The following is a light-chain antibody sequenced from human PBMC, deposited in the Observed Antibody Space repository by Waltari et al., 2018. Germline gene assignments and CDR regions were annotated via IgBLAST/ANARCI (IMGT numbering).Light chain of an antibody. CDR3: SSFTTTNSWV. CDR2: DVN. J-gene: IGLJ3*02. Sequence: HSALAQPASVSASPGQSISISCTGTSRAVGAYNYVSWYQQHPGNAPRLMIYDVNNRPSGVSNRFSGSKSGNTASLTISGLQAEDEADYYCSSFTTTNSWVFGGGTKLTVL. CDR1: SRAVGAYNY. V-gene: IGLV2-14*03.